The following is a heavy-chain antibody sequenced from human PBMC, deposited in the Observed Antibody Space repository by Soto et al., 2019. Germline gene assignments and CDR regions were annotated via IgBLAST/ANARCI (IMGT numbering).Heavy chain of an antibody. CDR1: GGTFSSYA. J-gene: IGHJ4*02. Sequence: SVKVSCKASGGTFSSYAISWVRQAPGQGLEWMGGIIPIFGTANYAQKFQGRVTITADESTSTAYMELSSLRSEDTAVYYCARAPDDCSGGSCQYYFDYWGQGTLVTVSS. CDR2: IIPIFGTA. V-gene: IGHV1-69*13. CDR3: ARAPDDCSGGSCQYYFDY. D-gene: IGHD2-15*01.